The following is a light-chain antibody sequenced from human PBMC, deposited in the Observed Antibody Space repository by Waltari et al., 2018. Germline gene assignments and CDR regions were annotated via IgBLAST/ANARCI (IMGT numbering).Light chain of an antibody. CDR3: ISYAGNNKYV. V-gene: IGLV2-8*01. J-gene: IGLJ1*01. CDR2: EVT. CDR1: SSDVCAYNY. Sequence: QSALTQPPSASGSPGQSVTISCTGTSSDVCAYNYVSWYQQYPDKAPKLMIYEVTKRPSGVPDRFSGSKSGNTASLTVSGLQAEDEADYYCISYAGNNKYVLGAGTKVTVL.